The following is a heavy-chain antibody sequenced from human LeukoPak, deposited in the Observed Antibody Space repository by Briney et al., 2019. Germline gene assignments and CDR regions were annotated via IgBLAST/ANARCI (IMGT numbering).Heavy chain of an antibody. D-gene: IGHD2-21*01. J-gene: IGHJ3*02. CDR3: ARDYGDSYDAFDI. CDR2: ISNSGTA. V-gene: IGHV4-31*03. CDR1: GASISSGRYS. Sequence: SQTLSLTCTVSGASISSGRYSWSWIRQHPGKGLEWIGYISNSGTAHYNPSLESRVTISGDASENHFSLNLASVTAADTAIYYCARDYGDSYDAFDIWGQGTVVTVSS.